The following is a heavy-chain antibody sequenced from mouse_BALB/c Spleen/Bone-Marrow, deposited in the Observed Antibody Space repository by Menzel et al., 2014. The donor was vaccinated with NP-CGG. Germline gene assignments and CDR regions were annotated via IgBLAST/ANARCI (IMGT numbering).Heavy chain of an antibody. J-gene: IGHJ2*01. CDR1: GYTFTSYW. Sequence: VQLQQSRAELAKPGASVKMSCKASGYTFTSYWMHWVKQRPGQGLEWIGYINPSTGYTEYNQKFKDKATLTADKSSSTAYMQLSSLTSEDSAVYYCASDWDVDWGQGTTLTVSS. D-gene: IGHD4-1*01. V-gene: IGHV1-7*01. CDR2: INPSTGYT. CDR3: ASDWDVD.